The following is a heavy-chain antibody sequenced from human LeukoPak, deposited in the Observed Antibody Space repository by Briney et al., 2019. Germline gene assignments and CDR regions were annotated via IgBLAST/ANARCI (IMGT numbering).Heavy chain of an antibody. CDR3: ASSYYDFWSGLWNWFDP. D-gene: IGHD3-3*01. Sequence: PSETLSLTCTVSGGSISSSSYYWGWIRQPPGKGLEWIGSIYYSGSTYYNPSLKSRVTISVDTSKNQFSLKLSSVTAADTAVYYCASSYYDFWSGLWNWFDPWGQGTLVTVSP. CDR1: GGSISSSSYY. J-gene: IGHJ5*02. CDR2: IYYSGST. V-gene: IGHV4-39*07.